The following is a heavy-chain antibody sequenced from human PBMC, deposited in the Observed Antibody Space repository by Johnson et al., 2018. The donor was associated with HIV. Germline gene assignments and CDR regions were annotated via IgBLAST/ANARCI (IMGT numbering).Heavy chain of an antibody. CDR2: IYSGGST. V-gene: IGHV3-66*02. Sequence: VQLVESGGDLVQPGGSLRLSCAASGFTVSSNYMTWVRQAPGKGLEWVSVIYSGGSTYYADSVKGRFTISRDNAKNSLYLQMNSLRAEDTAVYYCAKDWGIAAAGTDAFDIWGQGTMVTVSS. D-gene: IGHD6-13*01. CDR1: GFTVSSNY. J-gene: IGHJ3*02. CDR3: AKDWGIAAAGTDAFDI.